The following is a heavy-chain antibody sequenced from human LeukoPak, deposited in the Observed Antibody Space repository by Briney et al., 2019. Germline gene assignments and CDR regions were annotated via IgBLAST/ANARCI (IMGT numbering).Heavy chain of an antibody. CDR2: IYYSGGT. Sequence: SETLSLTCTVSGGSISSGAYYWSWIRQPPGKGLDWIGYIYYSGGTYYSPSLKSRVTIAVDTSKNQFSLKLSSVTAADTAVYYCARATNSGSYLMWAFDIWGQGTMVTVSS. J-gene: IGHJ3*02. D-gene: IGHD1-26*01. CDR3: ARATNSGSYLMWAFDI. CDR1: GGSISSGAYY. V-gene: IGHV4-30-4*01.